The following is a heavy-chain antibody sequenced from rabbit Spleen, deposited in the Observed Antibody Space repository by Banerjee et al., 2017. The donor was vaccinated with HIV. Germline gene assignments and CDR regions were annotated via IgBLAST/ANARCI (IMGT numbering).Heavy chain of an antibody. CDR3: ARDLVAVIGWNFYL. Sequence: EQLEESGGGLVKPEGSLTLTCKASGVSLNDKDVMCWVRQAPGKGLEWIACINIVTGKSVYACWAEGRFIMSRTSSTTVTLQMTSLTAADTATYFCARDLVAVIGWNFYLWGPGTLFTVS. J-gene: IGHJ4*01. V-gene: IGHV1S45*01. D-gene: IGHD1-1*01. CDR2: INIVTGKS. CDR1: GVSLNDKDV.